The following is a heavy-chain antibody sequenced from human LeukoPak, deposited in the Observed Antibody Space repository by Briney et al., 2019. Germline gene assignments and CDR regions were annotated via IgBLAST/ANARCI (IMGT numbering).Heavy chain of an antibody. Sequence: TGGSLRLSCAASEFTFSNCAMNWVRQAPGKGLEWVSGISGSGGSTYYADSVKGRFTISRANSKNTLYLQMNRLRAEDTAVFYCAKSRGYYGSGSYIDSWGQGTLVTVSS. J-gene: IGHJ4*02. V-gene: IGHV3-23*01. CDR1: EFTFSNCA. D-gene: IGHD3-10*01. CDR2: ISGSGGST. CDR3: AKSRGYYGSGSYIDS.